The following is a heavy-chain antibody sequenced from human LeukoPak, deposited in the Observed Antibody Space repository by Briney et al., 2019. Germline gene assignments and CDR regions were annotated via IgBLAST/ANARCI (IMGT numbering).Heavy chain of an antibody. D-gene: IGHD3-9*01. V-gene: IGHV4-61*02. CDR2: IYTSGST. CDR3: ARERGSLTGYLSIDY. CDR1: GGSISSGSYY. J-gene: IGHJ4*01. Sequence: SETLSLTCTVSGGSISSGSYYWSWIRQPAGKGLEWIGRIYTSGSTNYNPSLKSRVTISVDTSKNQFSLKLSSVTAADTAVYYCARERGSLTGYLSIDYWGHGTLVTVSS.